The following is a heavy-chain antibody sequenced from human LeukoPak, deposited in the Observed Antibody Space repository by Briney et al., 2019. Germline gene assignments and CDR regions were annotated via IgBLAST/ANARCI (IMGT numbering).Heavy chain of an antibody. J-gene: IGHJ4*02. Sequence: GGSLRLSCAASGFTFSDYWMHWVRQAPGKGLEWVANIKQDGGAKYYVDSVKGRFTISRDNAKNSLYLQMNSLRAEDTAVYYCARRYFDSWGQGTLVTVSS. CDR1: GFTFSDYW. CDR3: ARRYFDS. CDR2: IKQDGGAK. V-gene: IGHV3-7*03.